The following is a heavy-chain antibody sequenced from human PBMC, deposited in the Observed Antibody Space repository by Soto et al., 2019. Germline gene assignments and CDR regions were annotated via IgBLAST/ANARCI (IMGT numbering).Heavy chain of an antibody. V-gene: IGHV5-51*01. J-gene: IGHJ6*02. D-gene: IGHD2-15*01. CDR2: VYPGDSDT. Sequence: GESLKISCKGSGYTFSNYWIAWVRQMPGKGLEWMGIVYPGDSDTRYSPSFQGQVTISADKSINSAYLQWSSLKASDSAMYYCARPRVSDVSLPYATFGLDVLGPGTTVTVSS. CDR3: ARPRVSDVSLPYATFGLDV. CDR1: GYTFSNYW.